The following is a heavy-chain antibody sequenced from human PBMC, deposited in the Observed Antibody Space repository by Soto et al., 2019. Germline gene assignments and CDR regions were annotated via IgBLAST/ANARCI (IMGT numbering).Heavy chain of an antibody. CDR3: AKASVWYPYFDS. J-gene: IGHJ4*02. V-gene: IGHV3-23*01. D-gene: IGHD6-13*01. CDR1: EFSFDDYA. Sequence: GGSLRLSCAASEFSFDDYAMSWVRQSPGKGLEWVSSITYTGVSTYYVDSVKGRFTISRDNSKDTLYLQMTILRAEDMAIYYCAKASVWYPYFDSWGQGPLVTVSS. CDR2: ITYTGVST.